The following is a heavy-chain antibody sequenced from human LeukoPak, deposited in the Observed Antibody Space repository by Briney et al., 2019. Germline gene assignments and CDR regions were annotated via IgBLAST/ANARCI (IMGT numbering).Heavy chain of an antibody. CDR3: ARGGRQWLFHWFDP. CDR2: IYYSGRS. CDR1: GGSISSSSYY. Sequence: SETLSLTCTVSGGSISSSSYYWGWIRQPPGKGLEWIGSIYYSGRSYYNPSLKSRVTISVDTSKNQFSLKLSSVTAADTAVYYCARGGRQWLFHWFDPWGQGTLVTVSS. D-gene: IGHD6-19*01. J-gene: IGHJ5*02. V-gene: IGHV4-39*07.